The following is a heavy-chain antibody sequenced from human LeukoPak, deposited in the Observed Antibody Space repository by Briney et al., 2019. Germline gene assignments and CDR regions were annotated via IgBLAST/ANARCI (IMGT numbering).Heavy chain of an antibody. CDR3: ARDHVYGGADY. CDR1: GFTFHNYA. D-gene: IGHD5/OR15-5a*01. CDR2: TSGDGIPT. J-gene: IGHJ4*02. Sequence: GGSLRLSCAASGFTFHNYAIHWARQAPGKGLEWVSLTSGDGIPTYFADSVKGRFTISRDNSKSSLFLQMNSLRTEDTALYYCARDHVYGGADYWGQGTLVTVSS. V-gene: IGHV3-43*02.